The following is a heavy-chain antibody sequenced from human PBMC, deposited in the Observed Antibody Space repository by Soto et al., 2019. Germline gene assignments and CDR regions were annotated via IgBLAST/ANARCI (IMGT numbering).Heavy chain of an antibody. CDR3: ASEAAVEGMDV. D-gene: IGHD2-15*01. CDR2: IYHSGNT. J-gene: IGHJ6*02. V-gene: IGHV4-31*03. Sequence: QVQLQESGPGLVKPSQTLSLTCTVSGDSISSDGYYWSWIRQHPGKGLEWIGYIYHSGNTYYNPSLKSRVTISADTSKNQVSLKVSSVTAADTAVYYCASEAAVEGMDVWGQGTTVTVS. CDR1: GDSISSDGYY.